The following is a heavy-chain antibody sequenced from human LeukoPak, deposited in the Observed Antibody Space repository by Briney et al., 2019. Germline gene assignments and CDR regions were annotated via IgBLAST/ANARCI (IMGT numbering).Heavy chain of an antibody. V-gene: IGHV3-11*01. CDR2: ISSSGSTI. CDR1: GFTFSDYY. Sequence: PGGSLRLSCAASGFTFSDYYMSWIRQAPGKGLEWVPYISSSGSTIYYADSVKGRFTISRDNAKNSLYLQMNSLRDEDTAVYYCARDPGIAARPYYFDYWGQGTLVTVSS. D-gene: IGHD6-6*01. J-gene: IGHJ4*02. CDR3: ARDPGIAARPYYFDY.